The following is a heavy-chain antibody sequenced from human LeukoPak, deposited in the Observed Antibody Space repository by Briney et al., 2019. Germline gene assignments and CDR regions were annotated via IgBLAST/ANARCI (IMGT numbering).Heavy chain of an antibody. CDR2: IFPGDSDT. D-gene: IGHD3-10*01. J-gene: IGHJ5*02. CDR1: GYSFTSYW. V-gene: IGHV5-51*01. CDR3: ARLNYYVSGTYLGRGWFDP. Sequence: GESLKISCKGSGYSFTSYWIGWVRQMPGKGLEWMGSIFPGDSDTRYSPSFQGHVTISADKSINTAYLQWSNLEASDTAMYYCARLNYYVSGTYLGRGWFDPWGQGTLVTVSS.